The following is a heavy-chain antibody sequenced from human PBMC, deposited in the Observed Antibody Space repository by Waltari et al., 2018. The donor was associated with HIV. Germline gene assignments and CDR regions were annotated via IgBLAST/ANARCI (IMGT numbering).Heavy chain of an antibody. D-gene: IGHD3-3*01. V-gene: IGHV3-30*18. CDR2: ISRDGNND. J-gene: IGHJ4*02. CDR3: AKSLFGVVKYQNLFDY. CDR1: GFSFSTYG. Sequence: QVQLVESGGGVVHPGGSLRLSCAASGFSFSTYGMHWVLQAPGKGWEGIAVISRDGNNDYYSDSEKGRFTVSSDNSSNTLHRLMDSLRVEDTAIYYCAKSLFGVVKYQNLFDYWAQETLVTVSS.